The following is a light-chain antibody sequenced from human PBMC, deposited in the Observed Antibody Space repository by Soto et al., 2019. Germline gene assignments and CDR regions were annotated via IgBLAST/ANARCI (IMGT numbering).Light chain of an antibody. V-gene: IGKV3D-20*02. J-gene: IGKJ5*01. CDR3: QQRSDWPPIT. CDR2: GAS. CDR1: QSVSSSY. Sequence: ENVLTQSPGTVSLTPGERATLSCRASQSVSSSYLAWYQQKPGQAPRLLIYGASSRATGIPDRFSGSGSGTDFTLTISRLEPEDFAVYYCQQRSDWPPITFGQGTRLEI.